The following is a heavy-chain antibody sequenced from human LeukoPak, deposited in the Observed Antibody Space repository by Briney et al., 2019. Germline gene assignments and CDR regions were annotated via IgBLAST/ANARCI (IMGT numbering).Heavy chain of an antibody. D-gene: IGHD1-26*01. J-gene: IGHJ5*02. CDR2: IYASGST. Sequence: GGSLRLSRVASGFTISTNYMSWVRQAPGKGLKWVSVIYASGSTYYADSMKGRFTISRDNSKNTLYLQMNSLRAEDTAVYYCAREVGSWGQGTLVTVSS. CDR3: AREVGS. CDR1: GFTISTNY. V-gene: IGHV3-66*01.